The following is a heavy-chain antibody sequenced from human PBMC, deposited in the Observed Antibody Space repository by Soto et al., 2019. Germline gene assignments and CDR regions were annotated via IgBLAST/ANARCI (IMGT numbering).Heavy chain of an antibody. D-gene: IGHD1-1*01. Sequence: EVQLVETGGGLIQPGGSLRLSCAASGFTVSNNYMSWVRQAPGKGLEWVSIIYSGGSTYYADSVNGRFTISRDNSKNTLYLQMNSLRAEDTALYYCARGSERAYFDFWGQGTLVTVSS. CDR3: ARGSERAYFDF. CDR2: IYSGGST. V-gene: IGHV3-53*02. J-gene: IGHJ4*02. CDR1: GFTVSNNY.